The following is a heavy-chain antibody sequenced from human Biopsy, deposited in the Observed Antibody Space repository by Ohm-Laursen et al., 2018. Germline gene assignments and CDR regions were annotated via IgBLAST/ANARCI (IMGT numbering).Heavy chain of an antibody. CDR2: INPNSGVT. V-gene: IGHV1-2*02. Sequence: SAKVSCKASGYTFTGYYMHWVRQAPGQGLEWMGWINPNSGVTNYAQRFQGRVTMTRDTSISTAYMELSRLRSDDTAVYYCARDPRYGYGSYFDYWGQGTLVAVSS. J-gene: IGHJ4*02. CDR3: ARDPRYGYGSYFDY. CDR1: GYTFTGYY. D-gene: IGHD3-10*01.